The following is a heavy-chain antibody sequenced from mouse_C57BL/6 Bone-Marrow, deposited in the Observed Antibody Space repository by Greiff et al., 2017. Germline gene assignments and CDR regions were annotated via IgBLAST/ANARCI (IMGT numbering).Heavy chain of an antibody. CDR1: GFTFSSYG. CDR2: ISSGGSYT. Sequence: EVQVVESGGDLVKPGGSLKLSCAASGFTFSSYGMSWVRQTPDKRLEWVATISSGGSYTYSPDSVKGRFTISRYNAKNTLYLQMSSLKSEDTAMYYCARHHAGFAYWGQGTLVTVSA. J-gene: IGHJ3*01. CDR3: ARHHAGFAY. V-gene: IGHV5-6*01.